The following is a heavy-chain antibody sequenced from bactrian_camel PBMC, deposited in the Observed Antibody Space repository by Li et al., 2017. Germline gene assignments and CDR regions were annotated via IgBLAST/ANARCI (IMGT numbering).Heavy chain of an antibody. D-gene: IGHD2*01. CDR2: IDIDGST. CDR3: MVDLGESTCGVFKY. Sequence: HVQLVESGGGSVQAGGSLRLSCSASGYTHDRYCMDWFRQAPGKEREGIAAIDIDGSTTYAESVKGRFTISKDTAKGTLYLQMSSLEPEDTANYYCMVDLGESTCGVFKYWGQGTQVTVS. J-gene: IGHJ4*01. V-gene: IGHV3S55*01. CDR1: GYTHDRYC.